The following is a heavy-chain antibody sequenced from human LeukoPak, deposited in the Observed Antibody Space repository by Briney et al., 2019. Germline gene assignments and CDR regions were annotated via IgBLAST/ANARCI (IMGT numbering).Heavy chain of an antibody. J-gene: IGHJ4*02. V-gene: IGHV3-15*01. Sequence: GGSLRLSCAASGFTFSNAWMSWVRQAPGKGLEWVGRIKSKTDGGTTDYAAPVKGRFTISRDDSKNTLYLQMNSLKTEDTAVYYCTTEMEALAVAAYDYWGQGTLVTVSS. CDR3: TTEMEALAVAAYDY. D-gene: IGHD6-19*01. CDR2: IKSKTDGGTT. CDR1: GFTFSNAW.